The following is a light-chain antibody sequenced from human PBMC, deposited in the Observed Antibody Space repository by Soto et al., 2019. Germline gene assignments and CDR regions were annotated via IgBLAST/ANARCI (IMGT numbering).Light chain of an antibody. CDR2: RNN. V-gene: IGLV1-47*01. J-gene: IGLJ2*01. Sequence: QSVLTQPPSASGTPGQRVTISCSESSSNIGSNYVYWYQQLPGTAPKLLIYRNNQWPSGVPDRFSGSTSGTSASLAIGGLRSEDEADYICAAWDDRLSAVVFGGGTKLTVL. CDR3: AAWDDRLSAVV. CDR1: SSNIGSNY.